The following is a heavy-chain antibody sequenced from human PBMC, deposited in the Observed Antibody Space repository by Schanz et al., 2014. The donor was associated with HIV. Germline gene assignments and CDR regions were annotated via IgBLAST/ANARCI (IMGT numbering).Heavy chain of an antibody. D-gene: IGHD2-15*01. Sequence: VQLVESGGGVVQPGRSLRLSCAASGFTLNSYGMHWVRQAPGKGLEWVSVISDSGGSTYYADSVKGRFTISRDNSKNTLYLQMNSLRAEDTAVYYCAKGGRDILSYYGMDVWGQGTTVTVSS. CDR3: AKGGRDILSYYGMDV. CDR2: ISDSGGST. V-gene: IGHV3-23*04. J-gene: IGHJ6*02. CDR1: GFTLNSYG.